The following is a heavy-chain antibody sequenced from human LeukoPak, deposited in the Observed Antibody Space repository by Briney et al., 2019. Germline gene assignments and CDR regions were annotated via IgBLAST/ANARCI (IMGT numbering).Heavy chain of an antibody. D-gene: IGHD2-15*01. V-gene: IGHV1-69*13. CDR1: GGTFSSYA. J-gene: IGHJ5*02. CDR3: AREYCSGGSCYGWFDP. CDR2: IIPIFGTA. Sequence: SVKVSCKASGGTFSSYAISWVRQAPGQGLEWMGGIIPIFGTANYAQKFQGRVTITADESTSTAYMELSSLRSEDTAVYYCAREYCSGGSCYGWFDPWGQGTLVTVSS.